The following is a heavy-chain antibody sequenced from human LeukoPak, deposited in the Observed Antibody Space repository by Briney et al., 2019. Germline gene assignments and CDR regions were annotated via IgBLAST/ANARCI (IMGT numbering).Heavy chain of an antibody. CDR3: AKDSYYYDSSGYYPTPIDY. J-gene: IGHJ4*02. V-gene: IGHV3-23*01. CDR1: GFTVSSNY. D-gene: IGHD3-22*01. CDR2: ISGSGGST. Sequence: PGGYLRLSCAASGFTVSSNYMSWVRQAPGKGLEWVSAISGSGGSTYYADSVKGRFTISRDNSKNTLYLQMNSLRAEDTAVYYCAKDSYYYDSSGYYPTPIDYWGQGTLVTVSS.